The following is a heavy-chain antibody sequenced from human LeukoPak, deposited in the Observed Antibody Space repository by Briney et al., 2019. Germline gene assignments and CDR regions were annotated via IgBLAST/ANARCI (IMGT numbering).Heavy chain of an antibody. J-gene: IGHJ4*02. V-gene: IGHV3-23*01. CDR3: ARATDFDS. CDR2: IRDSGAYG. Sequence: PGGSLRLSCAASGFTFSNYAMGWVRQAPGKGLEWISTIRDSGAYGFYADSVKGRFTISRDNSNNLVYLQMNNLRAEDTAEYKSARATDFDSWGQGTQVTVSS. CDR1: GFTFSNYA.